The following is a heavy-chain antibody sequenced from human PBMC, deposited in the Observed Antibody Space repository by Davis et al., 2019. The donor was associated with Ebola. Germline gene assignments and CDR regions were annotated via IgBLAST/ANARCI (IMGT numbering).Heavy chain of an antibody. Sequence: GGSLRLSCAASGFTFSSYSMNWVRQAPGKGPEWVGFIRSKGYGGTTEYAASVRGRFTISRDDSKSIAYLQMNSLKIEDTAVYYCCKEYGGNCDYWGQGTLVTVSS. CDR3: CKEYGGNCDY. D-gene: IGHD4-23*01. J-gene: IGHJ4*02. V-gene: IGHV3-49*04. CDR1: GFTFSSYS. CDR2: IRSKGYGGTT.